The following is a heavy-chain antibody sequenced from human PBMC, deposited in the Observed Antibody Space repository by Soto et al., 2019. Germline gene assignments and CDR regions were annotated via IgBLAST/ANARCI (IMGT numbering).Heavy chain of an antibody. J-gene: IGHJ4*02. Sequence: PGGSLTLSWAASRFTFSTYNMNWVPQAPGKGPDWVSYISTSSSTIFYTDPVKGRFTVYRDNPKNSLYLQMNSLRAEATAAYYSASPTYYYYSSWPPVYWCQGSLVTVAS. CDR1: RFTFSTYN. CDR3: ASPTYYYYSSWPPVY. D-gene: IGHD3-22*01. CDR2: ISTSSSTI. V-gene: IGHV3-48*01.